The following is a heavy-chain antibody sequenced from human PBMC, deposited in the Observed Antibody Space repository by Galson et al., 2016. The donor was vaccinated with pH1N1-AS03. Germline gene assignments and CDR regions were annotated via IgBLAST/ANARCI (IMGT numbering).Heavy chain of an antibody. J-gene: IGHJ5*02. CDR2: IHYSGNT. V-gene: IGHV4-61*01. D-gene: IGHD2-2*01. CDR1: GGSISRTSYY. CDR3: ARAKDITVVPAAIGTFDP. Sequence: ETLSLTCTVSGGSISRTSYYWSWIRQPPGKGLEWIAYIHYSGNTNYNPSLKSRVTISVDTSKNQFSLKLTSVTAADTAIYYCARAKDITVVPAAIGTFDPWGQGTLVAVSS.